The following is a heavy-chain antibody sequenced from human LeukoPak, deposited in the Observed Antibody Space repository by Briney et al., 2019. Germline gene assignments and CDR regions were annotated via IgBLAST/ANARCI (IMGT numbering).Heavy chain of an antibody. D-gene: IGHD3-10*01. CDR3: AKARGTYYYDSGSSTFDY. Sequence: GGSPRLSCAASGFTFSSFAMSWVRQAPGRGLEWVSVISGTDDSTYCADSVKGRFTISRDNSKNTLYLQMNSLRAEDTAVYYCAKARGTYYYDSGSSTFDYWGQGTLVTVSS. J-gene: IGHJ4*02. CDR2: ISGTDDST. V-gene: IGHV3-23*01. CDR1: GFTFSSFA.